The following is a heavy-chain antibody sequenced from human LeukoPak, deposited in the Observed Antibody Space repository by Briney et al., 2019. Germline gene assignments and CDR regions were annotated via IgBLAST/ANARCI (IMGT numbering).Heavy chain of an antibody. CDR1: GYTFTSYG. Sequence: ASVKVSCKASGYTFTSYGISWVRQAPGQGLEWMGWISTYSGNTNFAQKFQGRVTMTTDTSTSTAYMELTSLRSDDTAVYYCARGDSLYYFDFWGQGTLVTVSS. CDR3: ARGDSLYYFDF. J-gene: IGHJ4*02. CDR2: ISTYSGNT. V-gene: IGHV1-18*01. D-gene: IGHD2-15*01.